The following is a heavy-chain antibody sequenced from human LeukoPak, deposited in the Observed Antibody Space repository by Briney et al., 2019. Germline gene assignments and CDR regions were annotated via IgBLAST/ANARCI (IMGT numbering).Heavy chain of an antibody. D-gene: IGHD6-13*01. J-gene: IGHJ4*02. CDR2: IIPIFGTA. V-gene: IGHV1-69*13. Sequence: GASVKVSCKASGGTFSSYAISWVRQAPGQGLEWMGGIIPIFGTANYAQRFQGRVTITADESTSTAYMELSSLRSEGTAVYYCARGRLIAAAGTSFDYWGQGTLVTVSS. CDR3: ARGRLIAAAGTSFDY. CDR1: GGTFSSYA.